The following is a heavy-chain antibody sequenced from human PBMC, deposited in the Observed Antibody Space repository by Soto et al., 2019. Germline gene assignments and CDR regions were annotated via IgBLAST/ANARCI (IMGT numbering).Heavy chain of an antibody. CDR2: IYPGDSDT. CDR3: ATRGYCTNGVCYRSSFDY. D-gene: IGHD2-8*01. V-gene: IGHV5-51*01. CDR1: GYSFTSYW. Sequence: XESLTISCKGSGYSFTSYWIGLVRQMRGKGLEWMGIIYPGDSDTRYSPSFQGQVTISADKSISTAYLQWSSLKASDTAMYYCATRGYCTNGVCYRSSFDYWGQGTLVTVSS. J-gene: IGHJ4*02.